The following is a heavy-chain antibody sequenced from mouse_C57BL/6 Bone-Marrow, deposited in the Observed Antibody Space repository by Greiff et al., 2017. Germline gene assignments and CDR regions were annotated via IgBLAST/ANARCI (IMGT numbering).Heavy chain of an antibody. V-gene: IGHV1-5*01. CDR1: GYTFTSYW. J-gene: IGHJ1*03. CDR3: TREYYVSSYCYFDV. CDR2: IYPGNSDT. D-gene: IGHD1-1*01. Sequence: VQLKQSGTVLARPGASVKMSCKTSGYTFTSYWMHWVKQRPGQGLEWIGTIYPGNSDTSYNQKFKGKAKLTAVTSASTAYMELSSLTNEDSAVYYGTREYYVSSYCYFDVGGTGTTVTVSS.